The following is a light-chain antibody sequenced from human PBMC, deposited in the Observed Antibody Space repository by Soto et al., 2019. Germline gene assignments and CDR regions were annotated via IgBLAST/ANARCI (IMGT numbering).Light chain of an antibody. CDR2: DAF. V-gene: IGKV3-11*01. CDR1: QSVSTN. Sequence: PGERATLSCRASQSVSTNLAWYRQKPGQTPRLLIYDAFKRATGIPARFSGSGSGTDFTLTISSLEPEDFAVYYCQQSTGVLSFGGGTRVEIK. CDR3: QQSTGVLS. J-gene: IGKJ4*01.